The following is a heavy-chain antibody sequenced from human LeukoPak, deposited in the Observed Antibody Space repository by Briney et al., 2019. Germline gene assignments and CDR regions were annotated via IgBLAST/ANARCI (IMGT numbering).Heavy chain of an antibody. J-gene: IGHJ4*02. V-gene: IGHV1-2*02. CDR3: ARGDYGDYEPLGDY. Sequence: ASVKVSCKASGYTFTGYYMHWVRQAPGQGLEWMGWTNPNSGGTNYAQKFQGRVTMTRDTSISTAYMELSRLRSDDTAVYYCARGDYGDYEPLGDYWGQGTLVTVSS. CDR1: GYTFTGYY. D-gene: IGHD4-17*01. CDR2: TNPNSGGT.